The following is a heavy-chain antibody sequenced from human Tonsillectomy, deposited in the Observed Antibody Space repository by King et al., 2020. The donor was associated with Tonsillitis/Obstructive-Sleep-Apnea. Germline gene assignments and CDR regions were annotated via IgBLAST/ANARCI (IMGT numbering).Heavy chain of an antibody. V-gene: IGHV4-39*01. D-gene: IGHD2-2*02. Sequence: LQLQESGPGLVKPSETLSLTCTVSGGSISSSSYYWGWIRQPPGKGLEWIGSIYYSGSTYYNPSLKSRVTISVDTSKNQFSLKLSSVTAADTAVYYCAAYCSSTSCYTNWGQGTLVTVSS. CDR3: AAYCSSTSCYTN. CDR2: IYYSGST. CDR1: GGSISSSSYY. J-gene: IGHJ4*02.